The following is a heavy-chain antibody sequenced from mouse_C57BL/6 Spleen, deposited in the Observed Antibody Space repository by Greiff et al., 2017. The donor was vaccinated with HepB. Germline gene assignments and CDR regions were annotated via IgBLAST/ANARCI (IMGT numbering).Heavy chain of an antibody. CDR2: ISSGSSTI. J-gene: IGHJ3*01. D-gene: IGHD1-1*01. Sequence: EVKLMESGGGLVKPGGSLKLSCAASGFTFSDYGMHWVRQAPEKGLEWVAYISSGSSTIYYADTVKGRFTISRDNAKNTLFLQMTSLRSEATAMYYCARYYYGSSYSFAYWGQGTLVTVSA. CDR3: ARYYYGSSYSFAY. V-gene: IGHV5-17*01. CDR1: GFTFSDYG.